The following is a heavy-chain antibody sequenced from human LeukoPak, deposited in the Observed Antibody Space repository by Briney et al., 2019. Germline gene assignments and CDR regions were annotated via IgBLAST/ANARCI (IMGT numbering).Heavy chain of an antibody. J-gene: IGHJ2*01. D-gene: IGHD3-10*01. V-gene: IGHV4-61*02. CDR1: GGSISSGSYY. CDR2: IYTSGST. CDR3: ARPQARFGGYFDL. Sequence: SETLSLTCTVSGGSISSGSYYWSWIRQPAGKGLEWIGRIYTSGSTNYSPSLKSRVTISVDTSKNQFSLKLSSVTAADTAVYYCARPQARFGGYFDLWGRGTLVTVSS.